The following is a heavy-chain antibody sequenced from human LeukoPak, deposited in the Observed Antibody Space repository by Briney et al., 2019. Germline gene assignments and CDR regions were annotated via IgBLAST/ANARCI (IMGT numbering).Heavy chain of an antibody. CDR3: ARDNSAVAGPSH. V-gene: IGHV3-74*01. J-gene: IGHJ1*01. Sequence: PGGSLRLSCAASGFTFSSYWMHWVRQAPGKGLVWVSRINSDGSSTSYADSEKGRFTISRDNAKNTLYLQMNSLRAEDTAVYYCARDNSAVAGPSHWGQGTLVTVSS. D-gene: IGHD6-19*01. CDR1: GFTFSSYW. CDR2: INSDGSST.